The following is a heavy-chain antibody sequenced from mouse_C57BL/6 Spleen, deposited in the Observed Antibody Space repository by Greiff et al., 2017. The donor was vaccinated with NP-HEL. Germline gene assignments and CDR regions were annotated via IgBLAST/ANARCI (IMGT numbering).Heavy chain of an antibody. V-gene: IGHV1-54*01. CDR3: ARSITTVVATRYFDV. D-gene: IGHD1-1*01. CDR1: GYAFTNYL. CDR2: INPGSGVT. J-gene: IGHJ1*03. Sequence: QVQLQQSGAELVRPGTSVKVSCKASGYAFTNYLIEWVKQRPGQGLEWIGVINPGSGVTNYNEKFKGKATLTADKSSSTAYMQLSSLTSEDSAVYFCARSITTVVATRYFDVWGTGTTVTVSS.